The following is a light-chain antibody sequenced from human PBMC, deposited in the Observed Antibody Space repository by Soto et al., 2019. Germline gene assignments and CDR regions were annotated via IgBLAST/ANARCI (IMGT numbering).Light chain of an antibody. CDR2: DAS. CDR3: QQRSNWPLT. CDR1: QSVSSY. J-gene: IGKJ4*01. V-gene: IGKV3-11*01. Sequence: EIVLTQSPATLSLSPGERATLSCRASQSVSSYLVWYQQKPGQAPRLLIYDASNRATGIPARFSGSGSGTDFTLTISGLDSEDFAVYYCQQRSNWPLTFGGGTKVENK.